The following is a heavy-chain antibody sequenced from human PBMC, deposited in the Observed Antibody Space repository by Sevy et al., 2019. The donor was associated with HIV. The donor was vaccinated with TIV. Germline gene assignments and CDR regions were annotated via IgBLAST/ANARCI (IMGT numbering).Heavy chain of an antibody. J-gene: IGHJ5*01. CDR2: ISSSSGTI. D-gene: IGHD2-21*01. Sequence: GGSLRLSCAASGFTISAYSMNWVRQAPGKGLEWVSYISSSSGTIYYADSVKGQLTISRDNAKSSLYLQMNGLRAEDTAVYYCARAGGDCYSKNECWFVSWGQGTLVTVSS. V-gene: IGHV3-48*01. CDR3: ARAGGDCYSKNECWFVS. CDR1: GFTISAYS.